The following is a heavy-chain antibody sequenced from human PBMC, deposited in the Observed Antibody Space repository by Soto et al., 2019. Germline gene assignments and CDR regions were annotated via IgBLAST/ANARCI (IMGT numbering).Heavy chain of an antibody. CDR2: IYYSGST. D-gene: IGHD6-13*01. CDR1: GGSISSYY. CDR3: ARESSIAAAGPIYYYYYGMDV. Sequence: SETLSLTCTVSGGSISSYYWSWIRQPPGKGLEWIGYIYYSGSTNYNPSLKSRVTISVDTSKNQFSLKPSSVTAADTAVYYCARESSIAAAGPIYYYYYGMDVWGQGTTVTVSS. V-gene: IGHV4-59*01. J-gene: IGHJ6*02.